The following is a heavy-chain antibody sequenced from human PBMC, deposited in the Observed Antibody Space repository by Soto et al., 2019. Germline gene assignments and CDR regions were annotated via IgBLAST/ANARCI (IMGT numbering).Heavy chain of an antibody. CDR2: ITTSNGKT. Sequence: XLVKRYCKAAGYTFGDYGIGLVRQAPGQGLEWVGWITTSNGKTHYAQNLQVRVTMTTDTLTSTAYMELRSLRSDDTALYYCESLTSQTWFEPRGQGTLVTLSS. V-gene: IGHV1-18*01. CDR1: GYTFGDYG. CDR3: ESLTSQTWFEP. J-gene: IGHJ5*02.